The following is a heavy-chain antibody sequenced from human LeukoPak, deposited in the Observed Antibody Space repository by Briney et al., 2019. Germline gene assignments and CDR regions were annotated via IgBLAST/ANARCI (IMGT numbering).Heavy chain of an antibody. J-gene: IGHJ4*02. CDR2: INSDGTT. CDR3: ASAYYYRLPD. V-gene: IGHV3-74*01. D-gene: IGHD3-10*01. Sequence: PGGSLRLSCAASGLTFSSYWMHWVRQAPGKGLVWVSRINSDGTTTYADSVKGRFTISRDNAKNTLYLQMNRLRAEDTALYYCASAYYYRLPDWGQGTLVTVSS. CDR1: GLTFSSYW.